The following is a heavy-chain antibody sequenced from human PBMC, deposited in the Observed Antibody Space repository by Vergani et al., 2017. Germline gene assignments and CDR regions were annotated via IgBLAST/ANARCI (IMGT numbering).Heavy chain of an antibody. CDR2: IYPGDSDT. CDR3: ARHGGYSDYDFDY. D-gene: IGHD5-12*01. CDR1: GYRFTNYW. J-gene: IGHJ4*02. V-gene: IGHV5-51*01. Sequence: EVQLVQSGAEVKKPGESLKISCKGSGYRFTNYWIGWVRQMPGKGLEWMGIIYPGDSDTRYSPSFQGLVTISVDKSISTAYLQWSSLKASDTAMYYCARHGGYSDYDFDYWGQGTLVTVSS.